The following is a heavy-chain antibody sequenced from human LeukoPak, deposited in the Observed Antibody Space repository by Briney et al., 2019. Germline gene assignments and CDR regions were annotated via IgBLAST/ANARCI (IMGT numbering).Heavy chain of an antibody. CDR1: GGSISSGGYY. J-gene: IGHJ4*02. V-gene: IGHV4-31*03. CDR3: AGDRSGSGVFDY. CDR2: IYYSGST. D-gene: IGHD3-10*01. Sequence: SETLSLTCTVSGGSISSGGYYWSWIRQHPGKGLEWIGYIYYSGSTYYNPSLKSRVTISVDTSKNQFSLKLSSVTAADTAVYYCAGDRSGSGVFDYWGQGTLVTVSS.